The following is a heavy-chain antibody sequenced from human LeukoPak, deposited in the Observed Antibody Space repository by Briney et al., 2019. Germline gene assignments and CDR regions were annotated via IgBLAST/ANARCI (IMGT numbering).Heavy chain of an antibody. CDR1: GYTFTAYY. V-gene: IGHV1-2*02. CDR3: ARVPYLARDTAMVKGFDY. Sequence: ASVKVSCKASGYTFTAYYMHWVRQAPGQGLEWMAWINPNSGGTNYAQKFQGRVTMTRDTSISTAYMELSRLRSDDTAVYHCARVPYLARDTAMVKGFDYWGQGTLVTVSS. J-gene: IGHJ4*02. D-gene: IGHD5-18*01. CDR2: INPNSGGT.